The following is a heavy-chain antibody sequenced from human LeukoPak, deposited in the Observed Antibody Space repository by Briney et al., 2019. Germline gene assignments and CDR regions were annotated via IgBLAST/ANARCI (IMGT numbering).Heavy chain of an antibody. J-gene: IGHJ3*02. Sequence: SETLSLTCTVSGGSISSGGYYWSWIRQHPGKGLEWIGYIYYSGSTYYNPSLKSRVTISVDTSKNQFSLKLSSVTAADTAVYYCARGESITMVRDDAFDIWAKGQCSPSLQ. D-gene: IGHD3-10*01. CDR2: IYYSGST. CDR3: ARGESITMVRDDAFDI. CDR1: GGSISSGGYY. V-gene: IGHV4-31*03.